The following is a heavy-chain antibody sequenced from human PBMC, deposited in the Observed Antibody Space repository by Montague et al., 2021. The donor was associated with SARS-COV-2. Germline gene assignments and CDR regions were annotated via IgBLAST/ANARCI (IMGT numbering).Heavy chain of an antibody. D-gene: IGHD2-15*01. CDR1: GGSINSFY. V-gene: IGHV4-59*07. CDR2: VYYTGGT. CDR3: ARAGGGSSYNYYGLDV. J-gene: IGHJ6*02. Sequence: SDTLSLTRSISGGSINSFYWNWIRQYPGKGLEWIGYVYYTGGTNYNPSLKSRATISVDTSKNQFSLTVGSVTAADTAVYYCARAGGGSSYNYYGLDVWGQGTTVTVSS.